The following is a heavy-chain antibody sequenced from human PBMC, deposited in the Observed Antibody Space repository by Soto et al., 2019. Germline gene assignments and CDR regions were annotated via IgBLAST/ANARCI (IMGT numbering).Heavy chain of an antibody. CDR2: IIPILGIA. V-gene: IGHV1-69*02. CDR3: GRVNGFGELNKWFDP. D-gene: IGHD3-10*01. J-gene: IGHJ5*02. Sequence: SVKVSCKASGGTFSSYTISWVRQAPGQGLEWMGRIIPILGIANYAQKFQCRVTITADKSTSTAYMELSSLRSEDTAVYYCGRVNGFGELNKWFDPWGQGTLVTVSS. CDR1: GGTFSSYT.